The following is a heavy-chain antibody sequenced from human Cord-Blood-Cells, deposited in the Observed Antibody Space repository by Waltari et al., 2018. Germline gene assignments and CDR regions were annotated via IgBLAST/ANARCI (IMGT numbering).Heavy chain of an antibody. D-gene: IGHD1-26*01. V-gene: IGHV3-21*01. Sequence: EVQLVESGGGLVKPGGSLRLSCAASGFTFSSYSMNWVRQAPGKGLGWVSSNSSSSSYIYYADSVKGRFTISRDNAKNSLYLQMNSLRAEDTAVYYCARVRSGSYYFDYWGQGTLVTVSS. CDR2: NSSSSSYI. CDR1: GFTFSSYS. J-gene: IGHJ4*02. CDR3: ARVRSGSYYFDY.